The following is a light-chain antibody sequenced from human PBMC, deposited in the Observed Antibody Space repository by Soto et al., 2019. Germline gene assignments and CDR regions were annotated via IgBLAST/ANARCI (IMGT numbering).Light chain of an antibody. CDR3: SSKRDSSTLFV. CDR2: EVT. CDR1: SSDVGAYNY. Sequence: QSVLTQPASVSGSPGQSITISCTGTSSDVGAYNYVSWYQHHPGKVPKLLIYEVTNRPSGVSDRFSGSKSGNTASLTISGLQAEDEAVYYCSSKRDSSTLFVFGTGTKLTVL. V-gene: IGLV2-14*01. J-gene: IGLJ1*01.